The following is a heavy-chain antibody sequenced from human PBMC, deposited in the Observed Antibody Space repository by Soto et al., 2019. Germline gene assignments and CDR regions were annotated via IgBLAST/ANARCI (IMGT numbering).Heavy chain of an antibody. CDR1: GGSISRYY. D-gene: IGHD2-21*02. V-gene: IGHV4-59*01. J-gene: IGHJ6*02. Sequence: SETLSLTCTVSGGSISRYYWSWIRQPPGKGLERIGYMYNTGSTVYNPPFKSRVTISVDTSKNLFSLKLNSVTAADTAVYYCARDLWGYCGTDCYPLDVWGQGTTVTVSS. CDR3: ARDLWGYCGTDCYPLDV. CDR2: MYNTGST.